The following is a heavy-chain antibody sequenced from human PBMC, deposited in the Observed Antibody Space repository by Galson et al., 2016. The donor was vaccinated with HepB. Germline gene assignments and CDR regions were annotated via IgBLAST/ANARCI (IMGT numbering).Heavy chain of an antibody. CDR2: ISANNDNT. J-gene: IGHJ4*02. V-gene: IGHV1-18*01. CDR1: GYTFSSYG. CDR3: ARDAGSSGYYEGKLPADY. Sequence: SVKVSCKASGYTFSSYGISWVRQAPGQGLEWMGWISANNDNTIYARRLQARVIMTTDTSTSTAYMELRNLRSDDTAVYYCARDAGSSGYYEGKLPADYWGQGTLVTVSS. D-gene: IGHD3-22*01.